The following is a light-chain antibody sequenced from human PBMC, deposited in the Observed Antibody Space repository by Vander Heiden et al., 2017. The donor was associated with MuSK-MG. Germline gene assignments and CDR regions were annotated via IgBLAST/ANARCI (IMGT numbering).Light chain of an antibody. Sequence: DIQMSQCRSSLSASVGDRVTITCRESQSISNSLNWYQQRPGKAPNLLIYGASILQSAVPSRFSGSGSGTDFTLTISNLQPADFATYYCQHSYSTAPSFGAGTKVEIK. CDR1: QSISNS. V-gene: IGKV1-39*01. CDR2: GAS. CDR3: QHSYSTAPS. J-gene: IGKJ4*01.